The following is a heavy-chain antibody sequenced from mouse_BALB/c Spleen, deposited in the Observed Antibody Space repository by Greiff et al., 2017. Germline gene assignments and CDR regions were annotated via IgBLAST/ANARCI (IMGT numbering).Heavy chain of an antibody. J-gene: IGHJ3*01. CDR3: AREGYYN. V-gene: IGHV5-17*02. CDR1: GFTFSSFG. CDR2: ISSGSSTI. D-gene: IGHD2-3*01. Sequence: DVQLVESGGGLVQPGGSRKLSCAASGFTFSSFGMHWVRQAPEKGLEWVAYISSGSSTIYYADTVKGRFTISRDNPKNTLFLQMTSLRSEDTAMYYCAREGYYNWGQGTLVTVSA.